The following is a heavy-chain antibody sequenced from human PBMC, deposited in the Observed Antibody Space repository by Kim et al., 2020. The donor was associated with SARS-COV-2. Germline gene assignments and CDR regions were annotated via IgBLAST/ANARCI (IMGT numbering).Heavy chain of an antibody. CDR1: GFTFSDYW. J-gene: IGHJ5*01. CDR2: IKPDGSDK. V-gene: IGHV3-7*01. Sequence: GGSLRLSCAASGFTFSDYWMNWVRQAPGKGLEWVGNIKPDGSDKYNVDSVKGRSTISTDNAKNSMYLQMNSLRAEDTAMYYCSRDSRSLTADSWGQGTLVTVSA. CDR3: SRDSRSLTADS. D-gene: IGHD2-2*01.